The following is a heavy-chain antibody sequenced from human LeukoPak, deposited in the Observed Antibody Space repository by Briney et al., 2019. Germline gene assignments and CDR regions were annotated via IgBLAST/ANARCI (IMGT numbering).Heavy chain of an antibody. CDR2: FDPEDGET. Sequence: ASVKVSCKVSGYTLTELSMHWVRRAPGKGLEWMGGFDPEDGETIYAQKFQGRVTMTEDTSTDTAYMELSSLRSEDTAVYYCATDFSTNTTVTTNYWGQGTLVTVSS. CDR1: GYTLTELS. V-gene: IGHV1-24*01. J-gene: IGHJ4*02. D-gene: IGHD4-17*01. CDR3: ATDFSTNTTVTTNY.